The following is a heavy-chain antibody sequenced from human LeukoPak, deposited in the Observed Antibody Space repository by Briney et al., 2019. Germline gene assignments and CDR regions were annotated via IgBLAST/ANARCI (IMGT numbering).Heavy chain of an antibody. CDR1: GFTVSSNY. Sequence: GGSLRLSCAASGFTVSSNYMSWVRQAPGKGLEWVSLIYSGGSTCYADSVKGRFTISRDNSKNTLYPQMNSLRAEDTAVYYCARAIGSVTIQRYFDLWGRGTLVTVSS. J-gene: IGHJ2*01. CDR2: IYSGGST. CDR3: ARAIGSVTIQRYFDL. V-gene: IGHV3-53*01. D-gene: IGHD4-17*01.